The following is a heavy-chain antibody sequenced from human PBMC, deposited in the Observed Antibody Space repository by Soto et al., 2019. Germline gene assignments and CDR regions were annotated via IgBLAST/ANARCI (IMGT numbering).Heavy chain of an antibody. CDR3: ARGPYYYDSSGYYLDYFQH. J-gene: IGHJ1*01. V-gene: IGHV1-69*13. CDR1: GGTFSSYA. D-gene: IGHD3-22*01. Sequence: VKVACKASGGTFSSYAISWVRQAPGQGLEWMGGTIPIFGTANYAQKFQGRVTITADKSTSTAYMELSSLRSEDTAVYYCARGPYYYDSSGYYLDYFQHWGQGTLVTVSS. CDR2: TIPIFGTA.